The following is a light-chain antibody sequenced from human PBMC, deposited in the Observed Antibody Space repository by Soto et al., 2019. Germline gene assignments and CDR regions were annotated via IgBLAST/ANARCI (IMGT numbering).Light chain of an antibody. CDR2: DAS. J-gene: IGKJ5*01. V-gene: IGKV3-11*01. Sequence: IVLTHSPATLSFSPGEIATLSCRASQSVSSYLAWYQQKPGQAPRLLIYDASNRATGIPARFSGSGSGTDFTLTISSLEPEDFAVYYCQQRSNWPPITFGQGTRLEIK. CDR3: QQRSNWPPIT. CDR1: QSVSSY.